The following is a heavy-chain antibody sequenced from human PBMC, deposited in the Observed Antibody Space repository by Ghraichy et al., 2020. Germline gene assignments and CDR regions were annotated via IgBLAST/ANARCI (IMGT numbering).Heavy chain of an antibody. CDR2: VSHTGTT. CDR3: AASSGWYRLDN. D-gene: IGHD6-19*01. J-gene: IGHJ4*02. CDR1: GGSVSRSYY. Sequence: SETLPLTCAVSGGSVSRSYYWNWVRQPPGQGLEWIGEVSHTGTTTYNPSLKSRVTISIDKSRNHFSLEVNSMTAADSAVYYCAASSGWYRLDNWGQGNLVIVS. V-gene: IGHV4-4*02.